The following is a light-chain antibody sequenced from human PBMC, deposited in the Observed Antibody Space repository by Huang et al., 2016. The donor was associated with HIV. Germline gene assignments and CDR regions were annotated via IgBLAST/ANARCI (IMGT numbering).Light chain of an antibody. CDR1: QDISSY. Sequence: IQLTQSPSYLSASVGDRVTITCRASQDISSYLAWYQQKPGKPPNLLIYGASTLQSGVPSRFSGRGSGTVFILTISNLQPEDFATYYCQQFNSFLFGPGTKVDVK. V-gene: IGKV1-9*01. J-gene: IGKJ3*01. CDR3: QQFNSFL. CDR2: GAS.